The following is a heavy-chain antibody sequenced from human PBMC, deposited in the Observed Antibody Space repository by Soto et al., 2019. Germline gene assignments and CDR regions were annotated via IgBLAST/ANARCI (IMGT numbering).Heavy chain of an antibody. CDR2: ISGSGGST. J-gene: IGHJ6*03. CDR1: GFTFSSYA. Sequence: EVQLLESGGGLVQPGGSLRLSCAASGFTFSSYAMSWVRQAPGKGLEWVSAISGSGGSTYYADSVKGRFTISRDNSKNTLHLQMNSLRAADTAVYYCAKAGVESTRQHYYYFYYMDVWGRGTTVTVSS. CDR3: AKAGVESTRQHYYYFYYMDV. D-gene: IGHD1-1*01. V-gene: IGHV3-23*01.